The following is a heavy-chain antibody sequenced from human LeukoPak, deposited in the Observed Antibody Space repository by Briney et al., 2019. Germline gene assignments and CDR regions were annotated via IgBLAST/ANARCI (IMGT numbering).Heavy chain of an antibody. J-gene: IGHJ4*02. V-gene: IGHV3-7*01. D-gene: IGHD5-12*01. CDR2: IKQDGSEK. Sequence: PGGSLRLSCAASGFTFSSYWMSWVRQAPGKGLEWVANIKQDGSEKYYVDSVKGRFTISRDNAKNSLYLQMNSLRAEDTAVYYCARDGAGYVAARLDYWGQGTLVTVSS. CDR1: GFTFSSYW. CDR3: ARDGAGYVAARLDY.